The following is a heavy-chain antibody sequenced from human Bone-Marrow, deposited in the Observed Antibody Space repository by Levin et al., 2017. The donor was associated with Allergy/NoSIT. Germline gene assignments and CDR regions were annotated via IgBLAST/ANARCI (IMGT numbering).Heavy chain of an antibody. Sequence: ASVKVSCKASGYTFTSYYMHWVRQAPGQGLEWMGIINPSGGSTSYAQKFQGRVTMTRDTSTSTVYMELSSLRSEDTAVYYCARERGIVLMVYAHIYAWYGMDVWGQGTTVTVSS. CDR2: INPSGGST. V-gene: IGHV1-46*01. CDR1: GYTFTSYY. J-gene: IGHJ6*02. D-gene: IGHD2-8*01. CDR3: ARERGIVLMVYAHIYAWYGMDV.